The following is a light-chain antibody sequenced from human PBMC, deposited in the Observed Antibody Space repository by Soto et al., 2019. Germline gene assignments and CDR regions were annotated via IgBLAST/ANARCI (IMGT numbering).Light chain of an antibody. CDR2: EVS. J-gene: IGLJ2*01. Sequence: QSALTQPASVSGSPGQSITISCTGTSSDVGGYNYVPWYQHHPGKAPKLMIYEVSNRTSGVSNRFSGSKSGNTASLTISGLQAEDEADYYCSSYTSSRTHVVFGGGTKLTV. CDR3: SSYTSSRTHVV. CDR1: SSDVGGYNY. V-gene: IGLV2-14*01.